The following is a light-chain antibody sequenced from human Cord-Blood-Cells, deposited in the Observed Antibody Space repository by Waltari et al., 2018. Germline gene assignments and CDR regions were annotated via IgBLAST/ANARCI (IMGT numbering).Light chain of an antibody. V-gene: IGLV2-23*03. J-gene: IGLJ2*01. CDR2: EGS. CDR1: SSDVGRYNL. Sequence: QSDLTQPASVSGSPGQSITISCTGTSSDVGRYNLVSWSTQHTGKAPKLMIYEGSKRPSGLSNCFSGSKSVNTASLTSSGLQAEDEADDDCCSYAGSSTFVVFVGGTELTVL. CDR3: CSYAGSSTFVV.